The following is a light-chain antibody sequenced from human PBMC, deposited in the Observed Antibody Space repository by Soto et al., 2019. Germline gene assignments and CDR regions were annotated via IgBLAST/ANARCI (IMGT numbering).Light chain of an antibody. V-gene: IGLV1-36*01. CDR2: YDD. J-gene: IGLJ2*01. Sequence: QPVLTQPPSVSEAPRQRVTISCSGSSSNIGNNAVNWYQQLPGKAPKLLIYYDDLLPSGVSDRFSGSKSGTSASLAIRGLQSEDEADYYCAAWDDSLNHVVFGGGTKVTVL. CDR1: SSNIGNNA. CDR3: AAWDDSLNHVV.